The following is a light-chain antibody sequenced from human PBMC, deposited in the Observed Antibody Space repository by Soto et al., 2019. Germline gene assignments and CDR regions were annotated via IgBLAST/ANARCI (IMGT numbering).Light chain of an antibody. Sequence: EIVMTQSPAPLSVSPGERATLSCRASQSVSSNFAWYQQKRGQAPTLLIYGASTRATGSPDRFSGSESGTEFGLTISSLQSEDFAVYCCQQYNNWPPRYTFGQGTKREIK. CDR2: GAS. V-gene: IGKV3-15*01. CDR3: QQYNNWPPRYT. CDR1: QSVSSN. J-gene: IGKJ2*01.